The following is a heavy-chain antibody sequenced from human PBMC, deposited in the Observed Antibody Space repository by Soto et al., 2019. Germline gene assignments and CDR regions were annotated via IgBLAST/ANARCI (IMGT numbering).Heavy chain of an antibody. D-gene: IGHD2-2*01. CDR3: ARLGAVVVPAAMTRPPPYGGWTHP. CDR1: GGSFSGYY. Sequence: SETLSLSCAVYGGSFSGYYWSWIRQPPVKGLEWIGEINHSGSTNYNPSLKSRVTISVDTSKNQFSLKLSSVTAADTAVYYCARLGAVVVPAAMTRPPPYGGWTHPWGQATLVTVSS. J-gene: IGHJ5*02. V-gene: IGHV4-34*01. CDR2: INHSGST.